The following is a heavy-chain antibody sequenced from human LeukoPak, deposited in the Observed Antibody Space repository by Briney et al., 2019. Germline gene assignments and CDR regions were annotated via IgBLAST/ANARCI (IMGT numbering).Heavy chain of an antibody. Sequence: SETLSLTCTVSGGSISSYYWSWVRQPPGKGLEWIGYIYYSGSTDYNPSLKSRVTISVDTSKNQFSLKLSSVTAADTAVYYCARHDDYSRAFDIWDQGTMVTASS. J-gene: IGHJ3*02. CDR2: IYYSGST. V-gene: IGHV4-59*08. CDR1: GGSISSYY. CDR3: ARHDDYSRAFDI. D-gene: IGHD4-11*01.